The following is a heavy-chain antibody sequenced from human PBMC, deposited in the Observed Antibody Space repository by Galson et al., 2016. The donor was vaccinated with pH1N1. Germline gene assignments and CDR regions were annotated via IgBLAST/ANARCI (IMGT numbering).Heavy chain of an antibody. CDR1: GYIFTSYW. CDR3: ARSPADPGYSYYYMDV. V-gene: IGHV5-51*03. J-gene: IGHJ6*03. CDR2: IFPGDSDT. D-gene: IGHD2-21*01. Sequence: SGAEVKKPGESLKISCKGSGYIFTSYWIGWVRQMPGKGLEWMGIIFPGDSDTRYSPSFQGQVTISARKSISTAYLQWNSLRASDTAMYYCARSPADPGYSYYYMDVWGKGTTVSVSS.